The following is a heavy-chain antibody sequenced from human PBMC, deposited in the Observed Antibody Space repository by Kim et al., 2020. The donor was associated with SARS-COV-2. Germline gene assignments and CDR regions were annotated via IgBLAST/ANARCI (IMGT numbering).Heavy chain of an antibody. V-gene: IGHV1-46*01. CDR2: INPSGGST. CDR3: ARDFLGYYDSSGYSEY. D-gene: IGHD3-22*01. J-gene: IGHJ4*02. CDR1: GYTFTSYY. Sequence: ASVKVSCKASGYTFTSYYMHWVRQAPGQGLEWMGIINPSGGSTSYAQKFQGRVTMTRDTSTSTVYMELSSLRSEDTAVYYCARDFLGYYDSSGYSEYWGQGTLVTVSS.